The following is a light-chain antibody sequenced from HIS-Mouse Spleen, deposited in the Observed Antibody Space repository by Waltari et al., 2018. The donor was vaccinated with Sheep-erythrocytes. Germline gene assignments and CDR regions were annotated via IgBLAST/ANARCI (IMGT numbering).Light chain of an antibody. CDR2: DAS. CDR3: QQRSNWYT. V-gene: IGKV3-11*01. CDR1: QSVSSY. J-gene: IGKJ2*01. Sequence: EIVLTQSPATLSLSPGERATLSCRASQSVSSYLAWYQQKPGQAPRLLIYDASNRATGIPARVSDSGSGTDFTLTISSLEPEDFAVYYCQQRSNWYTFGQGTKLEIK.